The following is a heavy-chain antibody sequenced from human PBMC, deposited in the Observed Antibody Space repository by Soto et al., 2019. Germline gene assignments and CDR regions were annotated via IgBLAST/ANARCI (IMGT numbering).Heavy chain of an antibody. V-gene: IGHV3-21*06. Sequence: PGGSLRLSCAASGSTFTRYSMNWVRQAPGKGLEWVSSISSTTNYIYYGDSMKGRFTISRDNAKNSLYLEMNSLRAEDTAVYYCARESEDLTSNFDYWGQGTLGTVSS. CDR1: GSTFTRYS. CDR3: ARESEDLTSNFDY. CDR2: ISSTTNYI. J-gene: IGHJ4*02.